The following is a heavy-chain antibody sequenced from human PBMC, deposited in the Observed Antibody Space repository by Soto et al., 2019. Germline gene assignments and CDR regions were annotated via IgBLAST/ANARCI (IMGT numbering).Heavy chain of an antibody. V-gene: IGHV1-18*01. CDR1: GYTFTSYG. Sequence: GASVKVSCKASGYTFTSYGISWVRQAPGQGLEWMGWISAYNGNTNYAQKLQGRVTMTTDTSTSTAYMELRSLRSDDTAVYYCARSLTGYYPREPDFDYWGQGTLVTVSS. CDR2: ISAYNGNT. J-gene: IGHJ4*02. D-gene: IGHD3-9*01. CDR3: ARSLTGYYPREPDFDY.